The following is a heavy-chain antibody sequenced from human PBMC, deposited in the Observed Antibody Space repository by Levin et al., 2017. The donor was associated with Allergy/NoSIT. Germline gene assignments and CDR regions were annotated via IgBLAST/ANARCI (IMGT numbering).Heavy chain of an antibody. CDR1: GFTFSFYE. Sequence: GGSLRLSCAASGFTFSFYEMNWVRQAPGRGLEWISYISSSGSPIYYADSVKGRFTTSRDNAKNSLYLQMNSLRAEDTAVYYCARDLRNYGSRYYYGMDVWGQGTTVTVSS. V-gene: IGHV3-48*03. D-gene: IGHD3-10*01. CDR2: ISSSGSPI. CDR3: ARDLRNYGSRYYYGMDV. J-gene: IGHJ6*02.